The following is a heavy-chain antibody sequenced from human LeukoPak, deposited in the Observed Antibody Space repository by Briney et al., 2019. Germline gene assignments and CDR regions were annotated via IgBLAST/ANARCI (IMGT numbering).Heavy chain of an antibody. CDR3: VRGPTYSSSCQI. CDR1: GGSISSGSYY. Sequence: PSQTLSLTCTVSGGSISSGSYYWSWIRQPAGKGLEWIGRIYISGSTNYSPSLKSRVTISVDTSKTQFSLKLSSVTAADTAVYYCVRGPTYSSSCQIWGQGTMVTVSS. J-gene: IGHJ3*02. D-gene: IGHD6-13*01. CDR2: IYISGST. V-gene: IGHV4-61*02.